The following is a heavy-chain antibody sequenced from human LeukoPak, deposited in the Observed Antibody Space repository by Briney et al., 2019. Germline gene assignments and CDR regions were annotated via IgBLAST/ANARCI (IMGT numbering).Heavy chain of an antibody. V-gene: IGHV3-33*01. CDR3: ARAGILITFGGVIVQKQTEYYFDY. CDR2: IWYDGSNK. J-gene: IGHJ4*02. CDR1: GFTFSSYG. Sequence: GRSLRLSCAASGFTFSSYGMHWVRQAPGKGLEWVAVIWYDGSNKYYADSVKGRFTISRDNSKNTLYLQMNSLRAEDTAVCYCARAGILITFGGVIVQKQTEYYFDYWGQGTLVTVSS. D-gene: IGHD3-16*02.